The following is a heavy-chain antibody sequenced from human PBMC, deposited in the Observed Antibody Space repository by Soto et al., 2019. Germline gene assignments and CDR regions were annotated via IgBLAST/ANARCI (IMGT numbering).Heavy chain of an antibody. CDR1: GYTFTSYY. D-gene: IGHD3-16*01. J-gene: IGHJ4*02. CDR3: TTDVWLYTGIDY. V-gene: IGHV1-46*01. Sequence: GASVKVSCKASGYTFTSYYMHWVRQAPGQGLEWMGIINPSGGSTSYAQKFQGRVTMTRDTSTSTVYMELSSLKTEDTAVYYCTTDVWLYTGIDYWGQGTLVTVSS. CDR2: INPSGGST.